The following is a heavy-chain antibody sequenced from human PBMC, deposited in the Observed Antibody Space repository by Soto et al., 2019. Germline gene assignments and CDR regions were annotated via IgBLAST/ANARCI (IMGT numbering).Heavy chain of an antibody. J-gene: IGHJ4*02. CDR2: ISSDGTNQ. V-gene: IGHV3-30*18. Sequence: QVQLVESGGGVVQPGRSLRLSCAASGFTFSNYGMVWVRQAPGKGLEWVAVISSDGTNQYYADSVKGRFTISRDSSKNTLYLQMNSLRTEDTAVYYCAKDREGFGSWGQGTLVTVSS. CDR1: GFTFSNYG. CDR3: AKDREGFGS.